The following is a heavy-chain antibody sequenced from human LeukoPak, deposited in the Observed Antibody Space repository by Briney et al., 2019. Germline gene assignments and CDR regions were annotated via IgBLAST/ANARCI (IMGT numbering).Heavy chain of an antibody. V-gene: IGHV7-4-1*02. CDR1: GYTFTSYA. Sequence: ASVKVSCNASGYTFTSYAMNWVRQAPGQGLEWMGCINTNTGNQTYAPGFTGRFVFSLDPSVSTAYLQISSLKAEDTAVYYCARDGDYDIFTGYSGLEYYFASWGQGNLVTVSS. CDR3: ARDGDYDIFTGYSGLEYYFAS. D-gene: IGHD3-9*01. CDR2: INTNTGNQ. J-gene: IGHJ4*02.